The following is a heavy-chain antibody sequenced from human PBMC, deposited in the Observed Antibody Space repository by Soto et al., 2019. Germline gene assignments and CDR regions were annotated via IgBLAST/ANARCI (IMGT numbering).Heavy chain of an antibody. CDR3: ARQGFSKHYFYAADV. V-gene: IGHV1-2*02. CDR1: GFSLTGYY. Sequence: ASVKVSCKASGFSLTGYYFHWIRAAPGQGLEWLGWINPNTGGTTYAQKFQGRVTISADRSTNTAFLHLRSLEASDTATYFCARQGFSKHYFYAADVWGQGTTVTVS. D-gene: IGHD6-13*01. J-gene: IGHJ6*02. CDR2: INPNTGGT.